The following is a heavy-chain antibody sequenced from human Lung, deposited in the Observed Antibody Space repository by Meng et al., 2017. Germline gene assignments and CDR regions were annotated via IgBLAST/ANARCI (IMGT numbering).Heavy chain of an antibody. Sequence: GQLVAQRDEVEERGASVTVAWTPSGYTFAEYWLHWGRRAPGQRLEWMVRINPKSDDTHYAQRFPGSVTMTADTSISTDYMELIGLRSDDTAMYYCARDADISAAGKLFGDYWGQGTLVTVSS. D-gene: IGHD6-13*01. J-gene: IGHJ4*02. CDR2: INPKSDDT. CDR3: ARDADISAAGKLFGDY. CDR1: GYTFAEYW. V-gene: IGHV1-2*06.